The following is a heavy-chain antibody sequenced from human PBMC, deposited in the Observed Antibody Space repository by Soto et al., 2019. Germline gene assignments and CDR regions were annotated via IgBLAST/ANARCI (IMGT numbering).Heavy chain of an antibody. V-gene: IGHV4-30-2*01. D-gene: IGHD2-2*01. J-gene: IGHJ4*02. CDR2: IYESGST. CDR1: GDSMSRSAYS. Sequence: SETLSLTCAVSGDSMSRSAYSWPWIRQPPGKGLEWIGYIYESGSTHYNPSLKSRVTISVDWSKNQFFLKLSSVTAADAAVYYCARRDCITTTCYFYYWRQGTLVTVSS. CDR3: ARRDCITTTCYFYY.